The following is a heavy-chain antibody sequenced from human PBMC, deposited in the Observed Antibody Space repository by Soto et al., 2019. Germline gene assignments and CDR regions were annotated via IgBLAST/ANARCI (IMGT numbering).Heavy chain of an antibody. D-gene: IGHD1-26*01. CDR3: ARGRRHSGTVYYYYYGMDV. Sequence: SETLSLTCAVYGGSFSGYYWSWIRQPPGKGLEWIGEINHSGSTNYNPSLKSRVTISVDTSKNQFSLKLSSVTAADTAVYYCARGRRHSGTVYYYYYGMDVWGQGTTVTVSS. J-gene: IGHJ6*02. V-gene: IGHV4-34*01. CDR1: GGSFSGYY. CDR2: INHSGST.